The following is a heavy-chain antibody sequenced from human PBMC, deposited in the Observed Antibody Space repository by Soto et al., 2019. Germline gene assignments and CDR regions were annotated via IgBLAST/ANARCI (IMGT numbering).Heavy chain of an antibody. CDR2: IRSKAYGGTT. J-gene: IGHJ3*02. D-gene: IGHD3-10*01. CDR3: TRDRYYSGSGSYYLDAFDI. CDR1: GFTFGDFA. V-gene: IGHV3-49*04. Sequence: GVLRLSCTGSGFTFGDFAMSWVRQAPGKGLEWVGFIRSKAYGGTTEYAASVKGRFTISRDDSKSIAYLQMSSLKTEDTALYYCTRDRYYSGSGSYYLDAFDIWGHGTMVTVSS.